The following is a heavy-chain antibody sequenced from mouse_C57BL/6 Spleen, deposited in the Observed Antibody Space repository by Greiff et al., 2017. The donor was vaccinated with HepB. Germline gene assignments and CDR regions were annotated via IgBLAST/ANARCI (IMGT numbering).Heavy chain of an antibody. Sequence: EVKVVESGGGLVKPGGSLKLSCAASGFTFSSYTMSWVRQTPEKRLEWVATISGGGGNTYYPDSVKGRFTISRDNAKNTLYLQMSSLRSEDTALYYCARHDLLRYAMDYWGQGTSVTVSS. V-gene: IGHV5-9*01. J-gene: IGHJ4*01. CDR2: ISGGGGNT. D-gene: IGHD1-1*01. CDR1: GFTFSSYT. CDR3: ARHDLLRYAMDY.